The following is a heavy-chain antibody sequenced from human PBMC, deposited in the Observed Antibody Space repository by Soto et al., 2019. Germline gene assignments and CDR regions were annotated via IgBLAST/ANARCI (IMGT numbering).Heavy chain of an antibody. Sequence: SVKVSCKASGFTFTSSAVQWVRQARGQRLEWIGWIVVGSDNTNYAQKFQERVTITRDMSTSTAYMELSSLRSEDTAVYYCAAVPSYSGSWYKNSKYYYYGMDVWGQGTTVTVSS. CDR1: GFTFTSSA. V-gene: IGHV1-58*01. D-gene: IGHD6-13*01. J-gene: IGHJ6*02. CDR2: IVVGSDNT. CDR3: AAVPSYSGSWYKNSKYYYYGMDV.